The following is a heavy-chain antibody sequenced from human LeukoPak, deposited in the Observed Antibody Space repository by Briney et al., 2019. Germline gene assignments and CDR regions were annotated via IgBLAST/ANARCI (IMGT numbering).Heavy chain of an antibody. D-gene: IGHD1-26*01. J-gene: IGHJ4*02. CDR1: GGTFSGHY. V-gene: IGHV4-34*01. CDR3: ARGQEDWEVLQRAVKYDF. Sequence: SETLSLTWAVYGGTFSGHYWSWIRQPPGKGLEWIGEMNQSGSTNYNPSLKSRVTISVDTSKNQFSLKLTSVTAADTAVYYCARGQEDWEVLQRAVKYDFWGQGTLVTVSS. CDR2: MNQSGST.